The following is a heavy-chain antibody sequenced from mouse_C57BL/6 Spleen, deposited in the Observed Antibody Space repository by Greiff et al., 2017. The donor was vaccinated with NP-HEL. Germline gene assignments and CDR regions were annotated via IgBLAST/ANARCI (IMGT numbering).Heavy chain of an antibody. Sequence: QVQLQQSGPELVKPGASVKISCKASGYTFTDYYINWVKQRPGQGLEWIGWIFPGSGSTYYNEKFKGKATLTVDKSSSTAYMLLSSLTSEYSAVYFCARGTYYDYGYYYAMDYWGQGTSVTVSS. J-gene: IGHJ4*01. D-gene: IGHD2-4*01. CDR2: IFPGSGST. CDR3: ARGTYYDYGYYYAMDY. V-gene: IGHV1-75*01. CDR1: GYTFTDYY.